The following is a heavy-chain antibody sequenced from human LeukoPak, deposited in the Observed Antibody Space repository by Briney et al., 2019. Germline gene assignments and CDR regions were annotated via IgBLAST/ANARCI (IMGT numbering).Heavy chain of an antibody. CDR1: GGSISSSIYY. J-gene: IGHJ5*02. Sequence: PSETLSLTCTVSGGSISSSIYYWGWIRQPPGKGLEWIGSIYNSGSTYYNPSLKRRITISVDPLKDQFSLRLSSVTAADTAVYYCARVSSWYAWFDPWGQGTLVTVSS. CDR2: IYNSGST. CDR3: ARVSSWYAWFDP. D-gene: IGHD6-13*01. V-gene: IGHV4-39*01.